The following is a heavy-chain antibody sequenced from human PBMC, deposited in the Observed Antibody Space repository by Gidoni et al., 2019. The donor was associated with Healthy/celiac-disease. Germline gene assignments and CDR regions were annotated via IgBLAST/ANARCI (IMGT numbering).Heavy chain of an antibody. V-gene: IGHV4-61*02. CDR1: GGSISSGSYY. Sequence: QVQLQESGPGLVKPSQTLSLTCTGSGGSISSGSYYGSWLRQPAGKGLEWIGRIYTSGSTNYNPSLKSRVTISVDTSKNQFSLKLSSVTAADTAVYYCARGPYDYDSGDSGAFDIWGQGTMVTVSS. D-gene: IGHD3-22*01. CDR2: IYTSGST. J-gene: IGHJ3*02. CDR3: ARGPYDYDSGDSGAFDI.